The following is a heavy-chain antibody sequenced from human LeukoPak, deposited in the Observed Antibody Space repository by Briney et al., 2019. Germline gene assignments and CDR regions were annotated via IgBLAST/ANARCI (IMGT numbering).Heavy chain of an antibody. CDR2: ISGSGGST. J-gene: IGHJ6*02. CDR3: AKDHTVNYYYYGMDV. Sequence: GGSLRLSCAASGFTFSSYAVSWVRQAPGNGLEWVSAISGSGGSTYYADSVKGRFTISRDNSKNTLYLQMNSLRAEDTAVYYCAKDHTVNYYYYGMDVWGQGTTVTVSS. CDR1: GFTFSSYA. D-gene: IGHD4-17*01. V-gene: IGHV3-23*01.